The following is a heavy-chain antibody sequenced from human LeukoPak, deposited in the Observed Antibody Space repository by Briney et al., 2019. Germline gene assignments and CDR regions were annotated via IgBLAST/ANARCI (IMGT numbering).Heavy chain of an antibody. CDR1: GFTFSNYE. CDR3: ARRSEFDNTHYHYFDY. Sequence: GSLRLSCAASGFTFSNYEMNWIRQAPGKGLEWIGTIYHSGSTEYNPSLKSRVAIFVDTSKNQFSLILHSVAAADTAVYYCARRSEFDNTHYHYFDYWGQGALVTVSS. V-gene: IGHV4-59*08. CDR2: IYHSGST. J-gene: IGHJ4*02. D-gene: IGHD2-15*01.